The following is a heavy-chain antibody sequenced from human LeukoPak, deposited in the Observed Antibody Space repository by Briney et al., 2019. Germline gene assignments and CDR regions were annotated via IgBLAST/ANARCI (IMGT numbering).Heavy chain of an antibody. CDR2: ISSSSSYI. CDR1: GFTFSSYS. J-gene: IGHJ4*02. Sequence: PGGSLRLSCAASGFTFSSYSMNWVRQAPGKGLEWVSSISSSSSYIYYADSVKGRFTISRDNAKNSLYLQMNSLRAEDTAVYYCARDAYDFWSGYYPSYFDYWGQGTLVTVSS. CDR3: ARDAYDFWSGYYPSYFDY. V-gene: IGHV3-21*01. D-gene: IGHD3-3*01.